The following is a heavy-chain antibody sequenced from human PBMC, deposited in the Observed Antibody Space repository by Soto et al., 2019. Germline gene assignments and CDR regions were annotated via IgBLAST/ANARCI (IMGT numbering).Heavy chain of an antibody. V-gene: IGHV2-5*02. CDR3: AHAFGGTSWPNDAFDV. CDR1: WVSFSADGVG. D-gene: IGHD3-16*01. CDR2: IYWDDDT. J-gene: IGHJ3*01. Sequence: SGPTLVNPTQTPTLTCTLPWVSFSADGVGVGWIRQPPGKTLEWLALIYWDDDTRYRPSLKSRLTITKDSSKNQVVLTMTNMDPLDTATYYCAHAFGGTSWPNDAFDVWGQGTVVTVSS.